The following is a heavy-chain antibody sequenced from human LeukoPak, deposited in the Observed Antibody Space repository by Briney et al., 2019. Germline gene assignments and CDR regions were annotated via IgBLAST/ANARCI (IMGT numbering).Heavy chain of an antibody. CDR2: INHSGST. CDR1: GGSFGGYY. Sequence: SETLSLTCAVYGGSFGGYYWSWIRQPPGKGLEWIGEINHSGSTNYNPSLKSRVTISVDTSKNQFSLKLSSVTAADTAVYYCARGRSYYYGSGSYPNWGQGTLVTVSS. J-gene: IGHJ4*02. D-gene: IGHD3-10*01. V-gene: IGHV4-34*01. CDR3: ARGRSYYYGSGSYPN.